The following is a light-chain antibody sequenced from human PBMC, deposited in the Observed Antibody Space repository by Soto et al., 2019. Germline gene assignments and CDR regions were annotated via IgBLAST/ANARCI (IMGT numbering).Light chain of an antibody. CDR2: WAY. V-gene: IGKV4-1*01. J-gene: IGKJ4*01. Sequence: DIVMTQSPDSLAVSLGDTATINCKSIPSLLYSSNNKNYLAWYRQKPRQPPELLIYWAYTRESGVPGRYSGSGSGTDFTLTISSLRAEDVAIYYCQQYYETPLTFGGGTTVEIK. CDR3: QQYYETPLT. CDR1: PSLLYSSNNKNY.